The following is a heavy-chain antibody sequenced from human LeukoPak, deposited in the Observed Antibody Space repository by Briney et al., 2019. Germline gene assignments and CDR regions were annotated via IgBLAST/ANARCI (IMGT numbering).Heavy chain of an antibody. V-gene: IGHV3-53*01. Sequence: PGGSLRLSCAASGFTFSSYSMNWVRQAPGKGLEWVSVIYSGGSTYYADSVKGRFSISRDNSKNTIYLQLHSLRADDSAVYYCARAPYSSDWYDYYGMDVWGQGTTVTVSS. D-gene: IGHD6-25*01. CDR2: IYSGGST. CDR1: GFTFSSYS. J-gene: IGHJ6*02. CDR3: ARAPYSSDWYDYYGMDV.